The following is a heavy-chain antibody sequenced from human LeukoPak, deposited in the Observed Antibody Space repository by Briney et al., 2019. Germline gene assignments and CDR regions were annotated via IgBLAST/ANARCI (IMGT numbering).Heavy chain of an antibody. D-gene: IGHD3-3*01. CDR1: GGSISSGGYY. CDR3: ARGGLRFLDY. Sequence: SETLSLTCTVSGGSISSGGYYWSWIRQHPGKGLEWIGYIYYSGSTYYNPSLKSRVTISVDTSKNQFSLKLSSVTAADTAVYYCARGGLRFLDYWGQGTLVTVSS. CDR2: IYYSGST. J-gene: IGHJ4*02. V-gene: IGHV4-31*03.